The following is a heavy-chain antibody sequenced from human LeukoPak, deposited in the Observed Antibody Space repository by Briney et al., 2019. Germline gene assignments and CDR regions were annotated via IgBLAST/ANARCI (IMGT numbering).Heavy chain of an antibody. CDR3: ASPVGATYSSFDH. J-gene: IGHJ4*02. V-gene: IGHV3-30-3*01. CDR2: ISYDVSNK. Sequence: PGGSLRLSCAASGFTFSNYAMHWVRQAPGKGLEWVAVISYDVSNKHYADSVKGRFTISRDNSKNTLFLQMSSLRVEDTAVYYCASPVGATYSSFDHWGQGTLVTVSS. CDR1: GFTFSNYA. D-gene: IGHD2-15*01.